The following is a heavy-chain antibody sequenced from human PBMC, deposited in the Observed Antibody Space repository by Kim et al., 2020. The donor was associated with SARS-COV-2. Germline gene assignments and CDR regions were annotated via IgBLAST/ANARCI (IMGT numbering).Heavy chain of an antibody. CDR1: GGSISSYY. V-gene: IGHV4-59*13. CDR3: ARALGWYEVDY. CDR2: IYYSGST. J-gene: IGHJ4*02. Sequence: SETLSLTCTVSGGSISSYYWSWIRQPPGKGLEWIGYIYYSGSTNYNPSLKSRVTISVDTSKNQFSLKLSSVTAADTAVYYCARALGWYEVDYWGQGTLVTVSS. D-gene: IGHD6-19*01.